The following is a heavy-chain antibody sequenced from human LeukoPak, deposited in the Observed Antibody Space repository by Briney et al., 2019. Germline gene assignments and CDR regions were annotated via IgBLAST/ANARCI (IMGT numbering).Heavy chain of an antibody. D-gene: IGHD3-16*01. CDR1: RFTFSSYA. V-gene: IGHV3-30*04. CDR3: VCLGLGGLSLD. J-gene: IGHJ4*02. CDR2: ISYAGSNK. Sequence: GGSLRLSCAASRFTFSSYAMHWVRQAPGKGLEWVAVISYAGSNKFYAGSVKGRFTISRDNSKDTLYLQMNSLRVEDTAVYYCVCLGLGGLSLDWGQGTLVTVSS.